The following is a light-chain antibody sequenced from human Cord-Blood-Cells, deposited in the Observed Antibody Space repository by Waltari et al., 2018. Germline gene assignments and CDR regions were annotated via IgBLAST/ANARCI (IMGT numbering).Light chain of an antibody. V-gene: IGKV1-39*01. CDR1: QSISSY. CDR2: AAS. J-gene: IGKJ2*01. CDR3: QQSYSTPPMYT. Sequence: DIQMTQSPCSLSASVGDRVNITGRASQSISSYLNWYQQKPGKAPKLLIYAASSLQSGVPSRFSGSGSGTDFTLTISSLQPEALVTYSCQQSYSTPPMYTFGQGTKLEIK.